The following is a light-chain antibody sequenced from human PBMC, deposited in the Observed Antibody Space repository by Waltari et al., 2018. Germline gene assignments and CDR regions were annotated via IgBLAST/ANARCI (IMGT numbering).Light chain of an antibody. V-gene: IGLV1-40*01. Sequence: QSVLTQPPSVSGAPGPRVTISCPGSSSHLGPPYDFPRYQQFPGTAPKLRIYGNNNRPSGVPERFSGSRFGSSASLAITGLQAEDEAYYYCHSYDSILSTSVFGGGTKVTVL. CDR1: SSHLGPPYD. J-gene: IGLJ2*01. CDR3: HSYDSILSTSV. CDR2: GNN.